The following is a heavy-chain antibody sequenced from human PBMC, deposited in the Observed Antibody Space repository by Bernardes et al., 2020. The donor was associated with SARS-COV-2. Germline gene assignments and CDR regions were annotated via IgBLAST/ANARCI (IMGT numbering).Heavy chain of an antibody. V-gene: IGHV2-70*11. CDR2: IDWDDDK. CDR1: GFSLSPSGMC. J-gene: IGHJ6*02. D-gene: IGHD2-15*01. Sequence: SGPTLLKPTQTLTLTCPFSGFSLSPSGMCVSWIRQPPGKALEWLARIDWDDDKYYSTSLKTRLTISKDTSKNQVVLTMTNMDPVDTATYYCARILTTYCSGGSCNGFYYYYGMDVWGQGTTVTVSS. CDR3: ARILTTYCSGGSCNGFYYYYGMDV.